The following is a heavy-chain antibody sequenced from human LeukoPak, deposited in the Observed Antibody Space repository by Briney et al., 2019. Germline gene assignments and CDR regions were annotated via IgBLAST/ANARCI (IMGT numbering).Heavy chain of an antibody. CDR2: IYAGGST. CDR1: GFTVSSNY. D-gene: IGHD2-21*02. CDR3: ARSKSRGDYYFDN. V-gene: IGHV3-53*01. J-gene: IGHJ4*02. Sequence: GGSLRLSCAASGFTVSSNYMCWVRQAPGKGLEWVSVIYAGGSTYYADSVKGRFSIYRDNSKNTLYLQVNSLRAEDTAVYYCARSKSRGDYYFDNWGQGTLVTVSS.